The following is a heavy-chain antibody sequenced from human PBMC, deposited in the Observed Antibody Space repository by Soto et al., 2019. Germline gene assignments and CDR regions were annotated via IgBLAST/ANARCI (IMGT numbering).Heavy chain of an antibody. V-gene: IGHV4-31*02. CDR1: GGSISSGGYY. CDR3: ARDPVGRGPAGSYYYYGMDV. CDR2: IYYSGST. Sequence: PSETLSLTCTVSGGSISSGGYYWSWIRQHPGKGLEWIGYIYYSGSTYYNPSLKSRVTISVDTSKNQFSLKLSSVTAADTAVYYCARDPVGRGPAGSYYYYGMDVWGQGTTVTVSS. J-gene: IGHJ6*02. D-gene: IGHD3-10*01.